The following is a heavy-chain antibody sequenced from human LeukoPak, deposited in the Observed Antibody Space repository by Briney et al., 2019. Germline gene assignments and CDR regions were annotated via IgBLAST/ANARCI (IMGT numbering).Heavy chain of an antibody. CDR2: IYYSGST. CDR3: ARGGTGDSGYDPGDWFDP. J-gene: IGHJ5*02. CDR1: GGSISSYY. V-gene: IGHV4-59*01. Sequence: PSETLSLTCTVSGGSISSYYWSWIRQPPGKGLEWIGYIYYSGSTNYNPSLKSRVTISVDTSKNQFSLKLSSVTAADTAVYYGARGGTGDSGYDPGDWFDPWGQGTLVTVSS. D-gene: IGHD5-12*01.